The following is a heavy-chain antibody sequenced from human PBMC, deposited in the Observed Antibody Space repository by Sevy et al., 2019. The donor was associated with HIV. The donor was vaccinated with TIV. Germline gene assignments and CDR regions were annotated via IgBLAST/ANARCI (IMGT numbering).Heavy chain of an antibody. CDR2: ISSNGGST. D-gene: IGHD3-10*01. V-gene: IGHV3-64D*06. Sequence: GGYLRLSCSASGFTFSSYAMHWVRQAPGKGLEYVSAISSNGGSTYYADSVKGRFTISRDNSKNTLYLQMSSLRAEDTAVYYCVKGVTSITMVRGVIRYWGQGTLVTVSS. CDR1: GFTFSSYA. CDR3: VKGVTSITMVRGVIRY. J-gene: IGHJ4*02.